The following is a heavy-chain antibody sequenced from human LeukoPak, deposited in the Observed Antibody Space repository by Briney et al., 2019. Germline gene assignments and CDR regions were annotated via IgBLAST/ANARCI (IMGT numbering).Heavy chain of an antibody. CDR1: GGSFSGYY. CDR3: AREEDCSGGICYLGNAFDV. V-gene: IGHV4-34*01. Sequence: SETLSLTCAVYGGSFSGYYWSWIRQPPGKGLEWMGKINHSGSTNYNASLKSRVTIPVDTSKNKFSLKLSSVTAADTAVYYCAREEDCSGGICYLGNAFDVWGQGTMVTVSS. J-gene: IGHJ3*01. D-gene: IGHD2-15*01. CDR2: INHSGST.